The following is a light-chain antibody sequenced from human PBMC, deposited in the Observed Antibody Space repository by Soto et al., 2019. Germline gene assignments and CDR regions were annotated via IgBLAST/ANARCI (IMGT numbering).Light chain of an antibody. V-gene: IGKV3-11*01. CDR3: QQRGKWPST. Sequence: EIVLTQVPGTMSLAPGDRATLSCRASQNIARNYLAWYQQKLGQAPRLLIYDTYTRATGVGARFTGSGSATDFSLTITSLEPEDFAVYFCQQRGKWPSTFGPGTKVDIK. CDR1: QNIARNY. CDR2: DTY. J-gene: IGKJ2*02.